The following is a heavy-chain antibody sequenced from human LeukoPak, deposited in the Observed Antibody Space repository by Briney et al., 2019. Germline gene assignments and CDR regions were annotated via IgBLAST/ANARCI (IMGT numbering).Heavy chain of an antibody. CDR1: GYSISSGYY. CDR2: IYHSGST. V-gene: IGHV4-38-2*02. J-gene: IGHJ5*02. Sequence: SETLSLTCTVSGYSISSGYYWGWIRQPPGKGLEWIGSIYHSGSTYYNPSLKSRVTISVDTSKNQFSLKLSSVTAADTAVYYCARGSGIAAKAGWFDPWGQGTLVTVSS. CDR3: ARGSGIAAKAGWFDP. D-gene: IGHD6-13*01.